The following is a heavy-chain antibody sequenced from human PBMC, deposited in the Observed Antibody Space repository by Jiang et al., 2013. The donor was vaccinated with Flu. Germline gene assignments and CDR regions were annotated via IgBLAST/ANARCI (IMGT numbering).Heavy chain of an antibody. CDR1: GGSISSYY. J-gene: IGHJ6*02. D-gene: IGHD2-2*02. V-gene: IGHV4-59*01. CDR3: ARAPGYCSSTSCYMYYYYGMDV. Sequence: LLKPSETLSLTCTVSGGSISSYYWSWIRQPPGKGLEWIGYIYYSGSTNYNPSLKSRVTISVDTSKNQFSLKLSSVTAADTAVYYCARAPGYCSSTSCYMYYYYGMDVWGQGTTVTVSS. CDR2: IYYSGST.